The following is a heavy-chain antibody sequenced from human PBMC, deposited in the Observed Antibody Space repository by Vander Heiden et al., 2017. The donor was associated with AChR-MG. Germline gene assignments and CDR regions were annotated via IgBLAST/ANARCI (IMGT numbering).Heavy chain of an antibody. Sequence: QVQLVQSGAEVKKPGASVKVSCKASGYTFTGYYMHWVRQAPGQGLEWMGWINPNSGGTNYAQKFQGRVTMTRDTSISTAYMELSRLRSDDTAVYYCARGMGVGHYYYYYMDVWGKGTTVTVSS. V-gene: IGHV1-2*02. D-gene: IGHD3-16*01. CDR1: GYTFTGYY. J-gene: IGHJ6*03. CDR3: ARGMGVGHYYYYYMDV. CDR2: INPNSGGT.